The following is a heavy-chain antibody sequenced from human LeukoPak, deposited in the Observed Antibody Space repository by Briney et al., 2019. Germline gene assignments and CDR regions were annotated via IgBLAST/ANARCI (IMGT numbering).Heavy chain of an antibody. J-gene: IGHJ4*02. CDR2: LSGSGDST. CDR3: AKEVWSAMYYFDF. CDR1: GFTFRSYD. Sequence: GGSLRLSCAASGFTFRSYDMSWVRQAPGKGLEWVSPLSGSGDSTYYADSVKGRFTISRDNSKNTLFLQMNSMRAEDTAVYYCAKEVWSAMYYFDFWGQGTLVTVSS. D-gene: IGHD2-2*01. V-gene: IGHV3-23*01.